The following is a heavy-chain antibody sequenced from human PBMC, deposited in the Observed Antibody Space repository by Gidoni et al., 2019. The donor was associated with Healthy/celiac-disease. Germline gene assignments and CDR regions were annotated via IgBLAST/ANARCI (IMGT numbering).Heavy chain of an antibody. V-gene: IGHV3-33*01. J-gene: IGHJ5*02. CDR3: ARDEFGEGSEVNWFDP. D-gene: IGHD3-10*01. CDR2: IWYDGSNK. CDR1: GFTFSSYG. Sequence: QVQLVESGGGVVQPGRSLRLSCAASGFTFSSYGMHWGRQAPGKGLEWVAVIWYDGSNKYYADSVKGRFTISRDNSKNTLYLQMNSLRAEDTAVYYCARDEFGEGSEVNWFDPWGQGTLVTVSS.